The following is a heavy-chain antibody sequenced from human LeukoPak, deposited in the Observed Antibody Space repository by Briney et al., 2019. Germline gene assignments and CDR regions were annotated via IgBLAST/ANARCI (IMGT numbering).Heavy chain of an antibody. CDR1: GFTFSTYD. CDR2: ISNDGNNK. D-gene: IGHD3-16*01. CDR3: ARGLEGGLDP. V-gene: IGHV3-30-3*01. Sequence: GKSLRLSCAASGFTFSTYDIHWVRQAPGMGLEWVARISNDGNNKDFTDSVKGRFTISRDNSKNTVYVQMNSLREEDTAVYYCARGLEGGLDPWGQGTLVTVSS. J-gene: IGHJ5*02.